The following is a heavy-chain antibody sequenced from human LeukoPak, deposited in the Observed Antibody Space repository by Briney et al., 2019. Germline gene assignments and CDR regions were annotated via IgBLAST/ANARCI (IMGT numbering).Heavy chain of an antibody. V-gene: IGHV1-69*13. CDR2: IIPIFGTA. D-gene: IGHD1-26*01. CDR1: GGTFSSYA. CDR3: ARGGSSPVFYYYYMDV. Sequence: ASVKVSCKASGGTFSSYAISWVRQAPGQGLEWMGGIIPIFGTANYAQKFQGRVTITADESTSTAYMELSSLRSEDTAVYYCARGGSSPVFYYYYMDVWGKGTTVTISS. J-gene: IGHJ6*03.